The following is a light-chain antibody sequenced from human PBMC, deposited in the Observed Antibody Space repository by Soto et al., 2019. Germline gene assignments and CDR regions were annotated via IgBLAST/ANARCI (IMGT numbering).Light chain of an antibody. V-gene: IGKV3-15*01. J-gene: IGKJ1*01. CDR3: QQSSDWPRT. CDR1: QSVSNR. CDR2: RAS. Sequence: EVVMTKYPATLSVTPGERATLSCRASQSVSNRLAWYQQRPGQAPRLLIYRASARATDIPARFSGSGSGTEFTLTISSLQSEDFAIYYCQQSSDWPRTFGQGTKVEIK.